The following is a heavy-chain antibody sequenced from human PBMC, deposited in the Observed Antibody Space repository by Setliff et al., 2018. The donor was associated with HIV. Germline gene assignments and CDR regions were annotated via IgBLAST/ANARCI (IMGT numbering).Heavy chain of an antibody. CDR2: IYTSGST. CDR3: ARWGEAADLQH. D-gene: IGHD2-15*01. Sequence: SETLSLTCTVSGGSISSGSYYWSWIRQPAGKGLEWIGRIYTSGSTNYNPSLKSRVTISVDTSKNQFSLKLSSVTAADTAVYYCARWGEAADLQHWGQGTLVTVSS. V-gene: IGHV4-61*02. CDR1: GGSISSGSYY. J-gene: IGHJ1*01.